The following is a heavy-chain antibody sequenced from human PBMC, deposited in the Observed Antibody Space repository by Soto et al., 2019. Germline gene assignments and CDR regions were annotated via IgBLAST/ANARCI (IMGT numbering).Heavy chain of an antibody. CDR1: GFTFSSYW. CDR2: INSDGSTT. J-gene: IGHJ2*01. D-gene: IGHD6-19*01. Sequence: GSLRLSCAASGFTFSSYWMHWVRQAPGKGLVWVSRINSDGSTTSHADSVKGRLTISRDNAKNTLYVQMNSLRAEDTAVYFCARGTYSRGWEDHWYFDLWGRGTLVTVSS. CDR3: ARGTYSRGWEDHWYFDL. V-gene: IGHV3-74*01.